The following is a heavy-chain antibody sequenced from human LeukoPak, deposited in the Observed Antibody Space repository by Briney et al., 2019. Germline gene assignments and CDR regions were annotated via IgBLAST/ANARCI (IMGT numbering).Heavy chain of an antibody. J-gene: IGHJ4*02. V-gene: IGHV3-48*04. CDR2: ISSSSSTI. CDR1: GFTFSSYS. D-gene: IGHD3-22*01. CDR3: ASLGHYYDSSGYSRDYFDY. Sequence: PGGSLRLSCAASGFTFSSYSMNWVRQAPGKGLEWVSYISSSSSTIYYADSVKGRFTISRDNAKNSLYLQMNSLRAEDTAVYYCASLGHYYDSSGYSRDYFDYWGQGTLVTVSS.